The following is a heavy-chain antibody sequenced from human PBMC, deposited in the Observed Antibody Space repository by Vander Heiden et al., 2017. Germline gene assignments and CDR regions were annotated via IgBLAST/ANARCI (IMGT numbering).Heavy chain of an antibody. CDR2: IDGSGGRK. CDR1: GFTFSSYA. Sequence: EVLLLESGGGLVQPGGSLRLSCAASGFTFSSYAMSWVRQAPGTGLAWVSAIDGSGGRKIYPGSVKGPVHHPRSHSKNTLELQKKSLEAEDPAVYYWSKSPKSPVNSVVTPSNFFPECWGQGTLV. CDR3: SKSPKSPVNSVVTPSNFFPEC. J-gene: IGHJ4*02. D-gene: IGHD2-15*01. V-gene: IGHV3-23*01.